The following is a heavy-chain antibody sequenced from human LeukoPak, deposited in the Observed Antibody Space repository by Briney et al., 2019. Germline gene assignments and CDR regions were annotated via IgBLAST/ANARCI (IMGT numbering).Heavy chain of an antibody. J-gene: IGHJ4*02. V-gene: IGHV4-4*02. Sequence: SETLSLTCALSTVSGSSGNFWSWVRQPPGEGLERIGEVHKSGRTNYNPSLKTRVTISIDASKNQLSLELTSVTAADTAVYYCARELRGAPTPGAYWGQGTRVTVSS. CDR3: ARELRGAPTPGAY. CDR1: TVSGSSGNF. D-gene: IGHD1-26*01. CDR2: VHKSGRT.